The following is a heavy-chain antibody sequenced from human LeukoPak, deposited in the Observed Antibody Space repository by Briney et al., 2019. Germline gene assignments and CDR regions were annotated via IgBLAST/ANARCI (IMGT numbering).Heavy chain of an antibody. D-gene: IGHD6-19*01. J-gene: IGHJ4*02. CDR3: ARDQSSVAGTDY. Sequence: SVKVSCKASGGTFSSYAISWVRQAPGQGLEWMGRIIPILGIANYAQKFQGRVTITADKSTSTAYMELSSLRSEDTAVYYCARDQSSVAGTDYWGQGTLVTVSS. CDR2: IIPILGIA. V-gene: IGHV1-69*04. CDR1: GGTFSSYA.